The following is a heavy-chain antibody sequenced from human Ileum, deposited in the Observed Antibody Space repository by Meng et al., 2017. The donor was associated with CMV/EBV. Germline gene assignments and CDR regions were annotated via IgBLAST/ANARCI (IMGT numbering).Heavy chain of an antibody. J-gene: IGHJ6*02. CDR1: VGTVSSYA. D-gene: IGHD3-16*01. CDR3: ASPAVKGLVAYYYYGMDV. Sequence: SVKVSCKASVGTVSSYAISSVRQAPGQGLEWMGGIIPIFGTANYAQQFQGRVTITTDESTSTAYTELSSLRSEDTAVYYCASPAVKGLVAYYYYGMDVWGQGTTVTVSS. CDR2: IIPIFGTA. V-gene: IGHV1-69*05.